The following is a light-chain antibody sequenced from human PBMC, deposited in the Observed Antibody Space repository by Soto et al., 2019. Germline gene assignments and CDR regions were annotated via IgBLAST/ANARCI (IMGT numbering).Light chain of an antibody. J-gene: IGKJ4*01. CDR1: QSVSKY. V-gene: IGKV3-11*01. CDR2: DAS. Sequence: EIVLTQSPATLSLSPGERATLSCRASQSVSKYLAWFQQKPGQAPRLLIYDASNRATDIPARFSDSGSGTDFTLNISSLEPEHFAVYYCQQRSSWPLLTFGGGTKVEI. CDR3: QQRSSWPLLT.